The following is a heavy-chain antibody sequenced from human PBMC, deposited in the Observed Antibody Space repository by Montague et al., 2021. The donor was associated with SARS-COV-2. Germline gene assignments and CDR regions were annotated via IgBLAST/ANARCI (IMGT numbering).Heavy chain of an antibody. CDR3: AKDFDYYDSSGYFDY. CDR2: ITWDSGTL. V-gene: IGHV3-9*01. CDR1: GFTFGDHA. D-gene: IGHD3-22*01. J-gene: IGHJ4*02. Sequence: SLRLSCAASGFTFGDHAMHWVRQAPGKGPKWISGITWDSGTLGYADSVKGRFTISRDNAKNSLYLQMNSLRVEDTALYYCAKDFDYYDSSGYFDYWGQGTLVTVSS.